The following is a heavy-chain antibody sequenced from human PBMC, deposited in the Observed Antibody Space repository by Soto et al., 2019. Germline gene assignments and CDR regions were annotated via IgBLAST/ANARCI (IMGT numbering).Heavy chain of an antibody. CDR3: AHRRGHSSSSWYYYYGMDV. CDR1: GFSLSTSGVG. Sequence: QITLKESGPTLVKPTQTLTLTCTFSGFSLSTSGVGVGWIRQPPGKALEWLALIYWDDDKRYSPSLKSSLTSTNETSKNHAVLTITNIDPVDTATYYCAHRRGHSSSSWYYYYGMDVWGQGTTITVSS. D-gene: IGHD6-6*01. J-gene: IGHJ6*02. CDR2: IYWDDDK. V-gene: IGHV2-5*02.